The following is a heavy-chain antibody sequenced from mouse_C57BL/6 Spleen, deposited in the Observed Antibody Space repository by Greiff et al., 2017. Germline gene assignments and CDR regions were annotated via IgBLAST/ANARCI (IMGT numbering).Heavy chain of an antibody. Sequence: QVQLQQPGAELVRPGSSVKLSCKASGYTFTSYWMHWVKQRPIQGLEWIGNIDPSDSETHYNQKFKDKATLTVDKSYRQAYMQISSLTSEDSAVYYCARSGDYGSSYAVDYWGKGTSVTVSS. D-gene: IGHD1-1*01. CDR1: GYTFTSYW. CDR3: ARSGDYGSSYAVDY. CDR2: IDPSDSET. V-gene: IGHV1-52*01. J-gene: IGHJ4*01.